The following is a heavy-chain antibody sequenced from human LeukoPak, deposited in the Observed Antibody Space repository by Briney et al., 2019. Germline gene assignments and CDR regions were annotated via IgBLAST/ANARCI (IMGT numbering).Heavy chain of an antibody. V-gene: IGHV4-39*07. CDR2: IYYSGST. D-gene: IGHD2-15*01. J-gene: IGHJ2*01. CDR1: GGSISSSSYY. CDR3: ARRKGSWDWYFDL. Sequence: SETLSLTCTVAGGSISSSSYYWGWIRQPPGKGLEWIGSIYYSGSTYYNPSLKSRVTISVDTSKNQFSLKLSSVTAADTAVYYCARRKGSWDWYFDLWGRGTLVTVSS.